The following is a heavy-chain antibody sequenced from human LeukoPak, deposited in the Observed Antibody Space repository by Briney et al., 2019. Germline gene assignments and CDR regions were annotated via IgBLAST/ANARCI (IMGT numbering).Heavy chain of an antibody. Sequence: PGVSLRLSCAASGFTFSSYGVHWVRQSPGKALEGVAVIWYDGINQYYEESVKGRFTISRENYTNTLYLQMNSLRDEDTAVYYCARDLAGGAFDIWGQGTMVTVSS. CDR1: GFTFSSYG. D-gene: IGHD2-8*02. J-gene: IGHJ3*02. CDR2: IWYDGINQ. V-gene: IGHV3-33*01. CDR3: ARDLAGGAFDI.